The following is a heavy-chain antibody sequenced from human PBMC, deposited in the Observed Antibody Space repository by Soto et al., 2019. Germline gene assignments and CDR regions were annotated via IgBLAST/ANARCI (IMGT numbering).Heavy chain of an antibody. Sequence: QTNCCSGAADSFPNYCILWLRQKPGKGLEWMGRIDPSDSYTNYSPSFQGHVTISADKSISTAYLQWSSLKASDTSMYYCARLDSHLRAFDIWGQGTMV. J-gene: IGHJ3*02. V-gene: IGHV5-10-1*01. CDR2: IDPSDSYT. CDR3: ARLDSHLRAFDI. CDR1: ADSFPNYC. D-gene: IGHD1-1*01.